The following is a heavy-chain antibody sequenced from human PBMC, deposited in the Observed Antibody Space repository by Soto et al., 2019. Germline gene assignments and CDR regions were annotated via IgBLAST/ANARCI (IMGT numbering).Heavy chain of an antibody. CDR3: ARARITMVRGASYFDY. J-gene: IGHJ4*02. CDR1: GGTFSSYA. D-gene: IGHD3-10*01. Sequence: QVQLVQSGAEVKKPGSSVKVSCKASGGTFSSYAISWVRQAPGQGLEWRGGIIPIFGTGNYAQKFQGRVTITADEPTNTAYMELSSLRSEDTAVYYCARARITMVRGASYFDYWGQGTLVTVSS. CDR2: IIPIFGTG. V-gene: IGHV1-69*01.